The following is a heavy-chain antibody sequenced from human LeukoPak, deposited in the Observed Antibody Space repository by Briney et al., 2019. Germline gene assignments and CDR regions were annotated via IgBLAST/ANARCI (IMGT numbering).Heavy chain of an antibody. V-gene: IGHV1-2*02. Sequence: ASVKVSCKASGYTFTGYYMHWVRQAPGQGLEWMGWINPNSGGTNYAQKFQGRVTMTRDTSISTAYMELSRLRSDDTAVYYCARQQGGSYHDAFDIWGQGTMVTVSS. CDR3: ARQQGGSYHDAFDI. D-gene: IGHD1-26*01. CDR1: GYTFTGYY. CDR2: INPNSGGT. J-gene: IGHJ3*02.